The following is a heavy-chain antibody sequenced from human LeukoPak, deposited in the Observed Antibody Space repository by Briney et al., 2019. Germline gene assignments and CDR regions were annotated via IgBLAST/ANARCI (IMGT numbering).Heavy chain of an antibody. D-gene: IGHD6-19*01. CDR2: IYPGDSDT. Sequence: GESLQISCKGSGYSFTTFWIGWVRQMPGKGLEWMGIIYPGDSDTSYSPSFQGQVTISADKSISSAYLQWSSLKASGTDMYYCAKVRGSGGFVIDYWGQGTVVTVSS. CDR3: AKVRGSGGFVIDY. CDR1: GYSFTTFW. J-gene: IGHJ4*02. V-gene: IGHV5-51*01.